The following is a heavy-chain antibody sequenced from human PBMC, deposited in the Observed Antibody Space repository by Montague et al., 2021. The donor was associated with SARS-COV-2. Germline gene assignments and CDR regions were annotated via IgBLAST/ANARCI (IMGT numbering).Heavy chain of an antibody. CDR2: IDWDDDK. CDR3: ARINSDPLDYYYYGMDV. J-gene: IGHJ6*02. V-gene: IGHV2-70*01. D-gene: IGHD1-1*01. CDR1: GFSLSTIGMC. Sequence: PALMKPTQTLTLTCTFSGFSLSTIGMCVSWIRQPPGKALEWLALIDWDDDKYYSTSQKTRLTISKDTSKNQVVLTMTNMDPVDTATYYCARINSDPLDYYYYGMDVWGQGTTVTVSS.